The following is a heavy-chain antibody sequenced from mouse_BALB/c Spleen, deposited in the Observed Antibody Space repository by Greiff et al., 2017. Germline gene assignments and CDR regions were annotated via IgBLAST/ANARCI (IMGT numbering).Heavy chain of an antibody. J-gene: IGHJ3*01. D-gene: IGHD1-1*01. CDR2: IYPGDGDT. Sequence: QVQLQQSGPELVKPGASVKISCKASGYAFSSSWMNWVKQRPGQGLEWIGRIYPGDGDTNYNGKFKGKATLTADKSSSTAYMQLSSLTSVDSAVYYCAYGSAYWGQGTLVTVSA. CDR3: AYGSAY. CDR1: GYAFSSSW. V-gene: IGHV1-82*01.